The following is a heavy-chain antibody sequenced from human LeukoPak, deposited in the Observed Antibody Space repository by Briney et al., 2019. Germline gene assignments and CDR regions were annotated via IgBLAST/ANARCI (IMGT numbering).Heavy chain of an antibody. CDR1: GFTFSTFA. CDR2: ISNSGNTI. V-gene: IGHV3-11*04. J-gene: IGHJ3*01. CDR3: SAGEGYYDSSDYYSAWAFNV. D-gene: IGHD3-22*01. Sequence: GGSLRLSCAASGFTFSTFAMSWIRQAPGKGLEWVSYISNSGNTIYYADSVKGRFTISRDNAKNSLYLQMNSLRAEDTAVYYCSAGEGYYDSSDYYSAWAFNVWGQGTMVTVSS.